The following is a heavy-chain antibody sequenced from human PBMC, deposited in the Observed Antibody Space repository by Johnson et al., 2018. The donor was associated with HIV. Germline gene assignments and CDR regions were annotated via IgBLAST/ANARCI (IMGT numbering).Heavy chain of an antibody. CDR1: RFTFSSYV. CDR3: ARGGYYDILTGYYALAAFDI. CDR2: TRNKANSYTT. J-gene: IGHJ3*02. D-gene: IGHD3-9*01. V-gene: IGHV3-72*01. Sequence: MQLVESGGGLVQPGGSLRVSCAASRFTFSSYVMSWVRQAPGKGLEWVGRTRNKANSYTTEYAASVKGRFTISRDDSKNSLYLQMNSLKTEDTAVYYCARGGYYDILTGYYALAAFDIWGQGTMVTVSS.